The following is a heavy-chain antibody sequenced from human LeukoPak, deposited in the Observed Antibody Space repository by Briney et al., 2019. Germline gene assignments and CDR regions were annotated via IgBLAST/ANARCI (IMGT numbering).Heavy chain of an antibody. V-gene: IGHV4-34*01. CDR2: INHSGST. CDR3: ASPARDFWSGYYINWFDP. CDR1: GGSFSGYY. J-gene: IGHJ5*02. D-gene: IGHD3-3*01. Sequence: SETLSLTCAVYGGSFSGYYWSWIREPPGKGLEWIGEINHSGSTNYNPSLKSRVTISVDTSNNQLSLKLSPVTAADTAVYSCASPARDFWSGYYINWFDPWGQGTLVTVSS.